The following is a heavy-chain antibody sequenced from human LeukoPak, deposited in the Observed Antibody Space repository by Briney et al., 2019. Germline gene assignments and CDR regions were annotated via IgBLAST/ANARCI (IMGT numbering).Heavy chain of an antibody. CDR1: GFTFSSYS. J-gene: IGHJ4*02. CDR3: AREVTGGSYYAFFDY. Sequence: GGSLRLSCAASGFTFSSYSMNWVRQAPAKGLEWVSSISSSSSYIYYADSVKGRFTISRDNAKNSLYLQMNSLRAEDTAVYFCAREVTGGSYYAFFDYWGEGTLVTVSS. D-gene: IGHD1-26*01. CDR2: ISSSSSYI. V-gene: IGHV3-21*01.